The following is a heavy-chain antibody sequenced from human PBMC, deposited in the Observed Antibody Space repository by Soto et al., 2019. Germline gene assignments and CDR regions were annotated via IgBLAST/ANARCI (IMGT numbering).Heavy chain of an antibody. CDR3: ARLGVFVVVTATANYYYYGMDV. D-gene: IGHD2-21*02. V-gene: IGHV4-4*02. CDR2: IYHSGST. J-gene: IGHJ6*02. CDR1: GGSISSSNW. Sequence: SETLSLTCAVSGGSISSSNWWSWVRQPPGKGLEWIGEIYHSGSTNYNPSLKSRVTISVDKSKNQFSLKLSSVTAADTAVYYCARLGVFVVVTATANYYYYGMDVWGQGTTVTVSS.